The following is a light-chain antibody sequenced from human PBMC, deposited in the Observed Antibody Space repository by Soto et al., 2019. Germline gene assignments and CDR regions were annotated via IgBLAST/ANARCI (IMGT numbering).Light chain of an antibody. CDR1: SSDVGGYNY. J-gene: IGLJ1*01. V-gene: IGLV2-14*01. Sequence: QCALTQPASVSGSPGQSITISCTGTSSDVGGYNYVSWYQQHPGKAPKVMIYDVSNRPSGVSNRFSGSKSGNTASLTISGLQAEDDTDYYCSSYTSSSTLEGVFGTGTKVTVL. CDR3: SSYTSSSTLEGV. CDR2: DVS.